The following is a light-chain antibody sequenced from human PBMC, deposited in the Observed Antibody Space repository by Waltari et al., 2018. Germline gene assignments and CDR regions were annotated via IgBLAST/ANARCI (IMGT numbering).Light chain of an antibody. CDR1: SYDAGHYNH. J-gene: IGLJ2*01. V-gene: IGLV2-14*03. Sequence: QSALTQPASVSGSPGQSITIYCTGTSYDAGHYNHVSWYQQRPGKAPKLIIYDVSYRPSGVSNRFSGSKSGSTASLTISGLQAEDEADYHCSSYTSSSTVGVLFGGGTKLTVL. CDR2: DVS. CDR3: SSYTSSSTVGVL.